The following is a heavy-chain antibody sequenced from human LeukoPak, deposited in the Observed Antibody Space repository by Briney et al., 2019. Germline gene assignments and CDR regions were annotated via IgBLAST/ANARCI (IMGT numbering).Heavy chain of an antibody. CDR1: GFTFDDCA. Sequence: GRSLRLSCAASGFTFDDCAMHWVRQAPGKGLEWVSGISWNSGSIGYADSVKGRFTISRDNAKNSLYLQMNSLRAEDTALYYCAKTMVRGKQMTNPMDVWGKGTTVTVSS. V-gene: IGHV3-9*01. CDR3: AKTMVRGKQMTNPMDV. D-gene: IGHD3-10*01. CDR2: ISWNSGSI. J-gene: IGHJ6*03.